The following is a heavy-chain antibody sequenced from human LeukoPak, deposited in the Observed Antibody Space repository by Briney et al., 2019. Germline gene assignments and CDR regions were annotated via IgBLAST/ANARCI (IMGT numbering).Heavy chain of an antibody. Sequence: GGSLRLSCAASGFTFSSYAMHWVRQAPGKGLEWVAVISYDGSNKYYADSVKGRFTISRDNSKNTLYLQMNSLRAGDTAVYYCARDRSLVGAAADYYYGMDVWGQGTTVTVSS. D-gene: IGHD1-26*01. CDR3: ARDRSLVGAAADYYYGMDV. J-gene: IGHJ6*02. CDR1: GFTFSSYA. V-gene: IGHV3-30*04. CDR2: ISYDGSNK.